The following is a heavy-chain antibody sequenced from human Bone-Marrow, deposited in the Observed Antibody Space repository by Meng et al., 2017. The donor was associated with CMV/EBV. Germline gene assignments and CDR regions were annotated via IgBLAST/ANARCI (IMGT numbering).Heavy chain of an antibody. CDR1: GGSVSGGSYY. CDR2: IYYTTST. D-gene: IGHD6-13*01. V-gene: IGHV4-61*01. CDR3: ARGLFIRALVG. Sequence: SETLSLTCTVSGGSVSGGSYYWSWIRQPPGKGLEWIGYIYYTTSTNFNPSLKSRVTISVDTSQNQFSLKLSSVTAADTAVYYCARGLFIRALVGCGQRTLVAVSS. J-gene: IGHJ4*02.